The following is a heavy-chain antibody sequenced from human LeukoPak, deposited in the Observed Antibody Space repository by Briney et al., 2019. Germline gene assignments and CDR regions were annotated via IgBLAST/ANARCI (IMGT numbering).Heavy chain of an antibody. V-gene: IGHV1-24*01. CDR1: GYSLIELS. CDR2: FDPENGET. D-gene: IGHD3-3*01. CDR3: ATNRHRFGSGYHYYYYYYMDV. J-gene: IGHJ6*03. Sequence: GASVKVSCKVSGYSLIELSMHWVRQSPGKGLEWMGGFDPENGETIFAQKFQGRVTMTEDTSTDTAYMELSSLRSEDTAVYYCATNRHRFGSGYHYYYYYYMDVWGTGTTVTVSS.